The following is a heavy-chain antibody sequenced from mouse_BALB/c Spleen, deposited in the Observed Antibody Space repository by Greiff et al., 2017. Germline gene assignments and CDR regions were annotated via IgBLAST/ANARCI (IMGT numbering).Heavy chain of an antibody. CDR1: GYTFTSYW. D-gene: IGHD2-1*01. J-gene: IGHJ4*01. CDR2: IDPSDSYT. CDR3: ARHYGNYDYAMDY. Sequence: VQLQQPGAELVKPGASVKLSCKASGYTFTSYWMHWVKQRPGQGLEWIGEIDPSDSYTNYNQKFKGKATLTVDKSSSTAYMQLSSLTSEDSAVYYCARHYGNYDYAMDYWGQGTSVTVSS. V-gene: IGHV1-69*02.